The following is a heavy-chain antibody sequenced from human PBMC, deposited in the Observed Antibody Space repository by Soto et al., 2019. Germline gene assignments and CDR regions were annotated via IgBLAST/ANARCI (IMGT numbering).Heavy chain of an antibody. J-gene: IGHJ4*02. Sequence: QVQLVQSGAEVKKPGASVKVSCKASGYTFTSYYMHWVRQAPGQGLEWMGIINPSGGSTSYAQKFQGRVTMTRDTSTSTVYMELSSLRSEDTAVYYCARVGARGDREYYFDYWGQGTLVTVSS. CDR3: ARVGARGDREYYFDY. CDR1: GYTFTSYY. CDR2: INPSGGST. D-gene: IGHD1-26*01. V-gene: IGHV1-46*01.